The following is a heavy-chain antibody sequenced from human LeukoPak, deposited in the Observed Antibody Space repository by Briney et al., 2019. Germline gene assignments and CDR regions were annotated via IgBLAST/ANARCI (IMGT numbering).Heavy chain of an antibody. V-gene: IGHV4-59*01. CDR3: ARGSDIGSGWLDY. Sequence: ETLSLTCTVSGGSISSYYWSWIRQPPGKGLVWIGYIYYSGSTNYNPSLKSRVTISVDTSKNQFSLKLSSVTAADTAVYYCARGSDIGSGWLDYWGQGTLVTVSS. CDR1: GGSISSYY. D-gene: IGHD6-19*01. J-gene: IGHJ4*02. CDR2: IYYSGST.